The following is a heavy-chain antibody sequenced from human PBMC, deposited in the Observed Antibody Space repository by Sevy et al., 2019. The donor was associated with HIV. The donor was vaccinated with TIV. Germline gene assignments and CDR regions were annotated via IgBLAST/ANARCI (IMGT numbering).Heavy chain of an antibody. V-gene: IGHV3-48*02. CDR3: AREGNRGRQINPLDP. CDR1: GFRFNYYN. CDR2: ISNSGSTI. Sequence: GGSLRLSCAASGFRFNYYNMNWVRQAPGKGLEWVSYISNSGSTIYLADSVRGRITISRDNAKNSLFLEMDSLTDENTAEYYGAREGNRGRQINPLDPWGQGILVTVSS. J-gene: IGHJ5*02. D-gene: IGHD6-25*01.